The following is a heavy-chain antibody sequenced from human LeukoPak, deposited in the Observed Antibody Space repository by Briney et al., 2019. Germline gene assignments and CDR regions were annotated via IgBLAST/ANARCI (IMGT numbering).Heavy chain of an antibody. Sequence: GESLRISCKGSGYSFTSYWISWVRQMPGKGLEWMGRIDPSDSYTNYSPSFQGHVTISADKSISTAYLQWSSLKASDTAMYYCARHHYGSVLWFGEFSFDYWGQGTLVTVSS. CDR2: IDPSDSYT. CDR1: GYSFTSYW. J-gene: IGHJ4*02. V-gene: IGHV5-10-1*01. CDR3: ARHHYGSVLWFGEFSFDY. D-gene: IGHD3-10*01.